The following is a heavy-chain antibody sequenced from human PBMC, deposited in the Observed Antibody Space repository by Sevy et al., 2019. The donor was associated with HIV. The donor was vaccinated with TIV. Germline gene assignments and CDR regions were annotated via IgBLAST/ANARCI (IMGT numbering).Heavy chain of an antibody. D-gene: IGHD5-12*01. CDR3: AKDRGYSGSYDAFDI. CDR2: ISYDGSNK. CDR1: GFTFSSYG. V-gene: IGHV3-30*18. Sequence: GGSLRLSCAASGFTFSSYGMHWVRQAPVKGLEWVAVISYDGSNKYYADSVKGRFTISRDNSKNTLYLQMNSLRAEDTAVYYCAKDRGYSGSYDAFDIWGQGTMVTVSS. J-gene: IGHJ3*02.